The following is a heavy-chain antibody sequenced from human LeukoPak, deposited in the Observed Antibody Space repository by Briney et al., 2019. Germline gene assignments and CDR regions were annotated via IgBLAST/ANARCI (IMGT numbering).Heavy chain of an antibody. Sequence: PSETLSLTCTVSGGSISSGDYYWSWIRQPPGKGLEWIGYIYFSGSPYYNPSLKSRVTISVDMSKNQFSLKLSSVTAADTAVYYCARSPIYGSGMTWGQGTLVTVSS. CDR1: GGSISSGDYY. CDR3: ARSPIYGSGMT. V-gene: IGHV4-30-4*08. J-gene: IGHJ5*02. D-gene: IGHD3-10*01. CDR2: IYFSGSP.